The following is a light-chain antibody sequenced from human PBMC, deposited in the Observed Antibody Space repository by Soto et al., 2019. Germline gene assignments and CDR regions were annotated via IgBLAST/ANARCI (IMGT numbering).Light chain of an antibody. V-gene: IGKV1-27*01. J-gene: IGKJ3*01. Sequence: DIQMTQSPSSLSASVGDRVTITCRASQGITYYLAWYQQKPGTAPKLLIYAASTLHSVVPSRFSGSGFGTDFTLNISSLQPEDAATYYCQKYSSAPFTFGPGTTVEIK. CDR3: QKYSSAPFT. CDR2: AAS. CDR1: QGITYY.